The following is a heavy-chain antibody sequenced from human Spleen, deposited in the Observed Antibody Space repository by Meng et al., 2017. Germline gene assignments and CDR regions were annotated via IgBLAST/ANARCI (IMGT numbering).Heavy chain of an antibody. V-gene: IGHV3-21*01. CDR3: AREYGGTYYAVRAFDM. Sequence: GGSLRLSCAASGFTFSPYSMDWVRQVPGKGLEWVSSISSCGSYTYYADSVNGRFTISRDNDKNTLYLQMNSLRAEDTAVYYCAREYGGTYYAVRAFDMWGPGTMVTVSS. CDR2: ISSCGSYT. J-gene: IGHJ3*02. CDR1: GFTFSPYS. D-gene: IGHD1-26*01.